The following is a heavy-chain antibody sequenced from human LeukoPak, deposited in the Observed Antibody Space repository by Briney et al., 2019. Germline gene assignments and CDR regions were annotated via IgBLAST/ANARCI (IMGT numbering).Heavy chain of an antibody. J-gene: IGHJ4*02. CDR1: GYDFTRNW. D-gene: IGHD5-24*01. CDR2: IYPGDSDT. Sequence: GESLKISCMTSGYDFTRNWIGWVRQMPGKGLEWMGVIYPGDSDTRYSPAFQGQVTISADKSRNVAYLRWSSLKASDTAMYYCARRGDVYNYAWYWGQGTLVIVSS. CDR3: ARRGDVYNYAWY. V-gene: IGHV5-51*01.